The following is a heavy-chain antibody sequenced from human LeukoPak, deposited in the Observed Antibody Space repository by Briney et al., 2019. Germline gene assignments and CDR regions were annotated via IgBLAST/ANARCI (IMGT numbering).Heavy chain of an antibody. Sequence: GASVKVSCKASGYTFTGYYMHWVRQAPGQGLEWMGWINPNSGGTNYAQKFQGRVAMTGDTSISTAYMELSRLRSDDTAVYYCARNWGPQWYFDLWGRGTLVTVSS. CDR3: ARNWGPQWYFDL. D-gene: IGHD7-27*01. V-gene: IGHV1-2*02. CDR1: GYTFTGYY. J-gene: IGHJ2*01. CDR2: INPNSGGT.